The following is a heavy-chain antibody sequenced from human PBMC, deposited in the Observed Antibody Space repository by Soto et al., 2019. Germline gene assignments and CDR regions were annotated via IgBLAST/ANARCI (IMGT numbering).Heavy chain of an antibody. J-gene: IGHJ4*02. CDR1: GGSISSGDYY. Sequence: SETLSLTCTVSGGSISSGDYYWSWIRQSPGKGLEWIGYIYYSGSTYYNPSLKSRVTISVDTSKNQFSLKLSSVTAADTAVYYCARDVSSSWAAYDYWGQGTLVTVSS. CDR3: ARDVSSSWAAYDY. D-gene: IGHD6-13*01. V-gene: IGHV4-30-4*01. CDR2: IYYSGST.